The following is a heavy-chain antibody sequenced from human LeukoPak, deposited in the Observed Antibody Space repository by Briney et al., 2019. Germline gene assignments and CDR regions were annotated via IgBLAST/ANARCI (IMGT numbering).Heavy chain of an antibody. CDR3: IVAAAGDVGAFDI. Sequence: PGGSLRLSCAAYGFNFDEYAMHWVRQAPGKGLEWVSGITWNSGSIGYADSVKGRFTISRDNAKNSLYLQMNSLRAEDTALYYCIVAAAGDVGAFDIWGQGTMVTVSS. D-gene: IGHD6-13*01. J-gene: IGHJ3*02. CDR1: GFNFDEYA. V-gene: IGHV3-9*01. CDR2: ITWNSGSI.